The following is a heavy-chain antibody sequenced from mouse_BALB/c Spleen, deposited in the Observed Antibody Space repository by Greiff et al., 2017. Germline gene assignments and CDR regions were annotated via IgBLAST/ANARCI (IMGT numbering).Heavy chain of an antibody. CDR3: ARAEYGNYYAMDY. V-gene: IGHV14-3*02. CDR1: GFNIKDTY. D-gene: IGHD2-10*02. Sequence: DVKLQESGAELVKPGASVKLSCTASGFNIKDTYMHWVKQRPEQGLEWIGRIDPANGNTKYDPKFQGKATITADTSSNTAYLQLSSLTSEDTAVYYCARAEYGNYYAMDYWGQGTSVTVSS. CDR2: IDPANGNT. J-gene: IGHJ4*01.